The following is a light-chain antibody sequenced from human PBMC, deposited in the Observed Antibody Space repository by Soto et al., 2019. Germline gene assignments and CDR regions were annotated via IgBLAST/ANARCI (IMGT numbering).Light chain of an antibody. CDR1: SSDVGGYNY. Sequence: SPLSQPRSVSGSPGHSVTISCPATSSDVGGYNYVSWYQQHPGRAPKVMIYEVTNRPSGVSSRFSGSKSGNTASLTISGLQAEDEADYYCSSYTVSVAPYVFGTGTKVTVL. CDR2: EVT. V-gene: IGLV2-14*01. J-gene: IGLJ1*01. CDR3: SSYTVSVAPYV.